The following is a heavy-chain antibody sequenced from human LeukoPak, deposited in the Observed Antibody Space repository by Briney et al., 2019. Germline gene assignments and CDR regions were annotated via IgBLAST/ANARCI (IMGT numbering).Heavy chain of an antibody. D-gene: IGHD3-10*01. J-gene: IGHJ3*02. CDR3: VRDAYYGHDSFYI. CDR2: ISASGSAI. V-gene: IGHV3-48*03. CDR1: GFTFSSFE. Sequence: GGSLRLSCAASGFTFSSFEMYWVRQAPGKGLEWVSYISASGSAIYYVDSVKGRFTISRDNAKNSLYLQMNSLRAEDTAVYYCVRDAYYGHDSFYIWGQGTMGTVSS.